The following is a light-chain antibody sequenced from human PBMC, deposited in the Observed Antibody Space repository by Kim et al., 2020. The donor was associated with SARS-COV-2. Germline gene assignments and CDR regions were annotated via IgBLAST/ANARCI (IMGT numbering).Light chain of an antibody. Sequence: VVLTQSPATLSLSPGDRASLSCRASQSVSSYLAWYQQRAGQAPRLLIYDASKKATGIPARFSGSGSGTDFTLTINDLEAEDFAVYYYQQRSIGWTFGQGTKVDIK. CDR3: QQRSIGWT. CDR1: QSVSSY. CDR2: DAS. J-gene: IGKJ1*01. V-gene: IGKV3-11*01.